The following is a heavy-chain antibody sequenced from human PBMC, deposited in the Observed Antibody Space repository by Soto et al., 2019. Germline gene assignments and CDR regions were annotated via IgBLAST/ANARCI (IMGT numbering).Heavy chain of an antibody. CDR3: ARRQWLGLFDY. V-gene: IGHV4-59*08. Sequence: QVQLQESGPGLVKPSETLSLTCTVSGGSISSYYWSWIRQPPGKGLEWIGYIYYSGSTNYNPSLQSRVTISVDTSKNQFSLKLSSVTAADTAVYYCARRQWLGLFDYWGQGTLVTVSS. J-gene: IGHJ4*02. D-gene: IGHD6-19*01. CDR2: IYYSGST. CDR1: GGSISSYY.